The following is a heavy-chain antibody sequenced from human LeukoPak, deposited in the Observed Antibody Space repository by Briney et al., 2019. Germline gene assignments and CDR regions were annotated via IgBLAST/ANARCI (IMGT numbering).Heavy chain of an antibody. D-gene: IGHD3-22*01. J-gene: IGHJ4*02. CDR1: GYTFTSYG. Sequence: GASVKVSCKASGYTFTSYGIGWVRQAPGQGLEWMGWISAYNGNTNYAQKLQGRVTMTTDTSTSTAYMELRSLRSDDTAVYYCARNHLDRYYYDSSGTGPFDYWGQGTLVTVSS. V-gene: IGHV1-18*01. CDR2: ISAYNGNT. CDR3: ARNHLDRYYYDSSGTGPFDY.